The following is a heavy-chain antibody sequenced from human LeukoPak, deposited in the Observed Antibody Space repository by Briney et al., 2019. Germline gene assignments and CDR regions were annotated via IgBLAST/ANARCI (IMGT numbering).Heavy chain of an antibody. CDR2: INHSGST. V-gene: IGHV4-34*01. Sequence: PSETLSLTCAVYGGSFSGYYWSWIRQPPGKGLEWIGEINHSGSTNYNPSLKSRVTISVDTSKNQFSLKLSSVTAADTAVYYCARANLALDYWGQGTLVTVSS. D-gene: IGHD1-14*01. CDR3: ARANLALDY. J-gene: IGHJ4*02. CDR1: GGSFSGYY.